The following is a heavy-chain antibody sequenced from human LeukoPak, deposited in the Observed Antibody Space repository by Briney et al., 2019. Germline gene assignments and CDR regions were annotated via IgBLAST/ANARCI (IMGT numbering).Heavy chain of an antibody. J-gene: IGHJ5*02. Sequence: SETLSLTCAVYGGSFSGYYWSWIRQPPGKGLEWIGEINHSGSTNYNPSLKSRVTISVDTSRNQFSLKLSSVTAADTAVYYCARGHYDFWSGPRGNWFDPWGQGTPVTVSS. CDR1: GGSFSGYY. V-gene: IGHV4-34*01. D-gene: IGHD3-3*01. CDR3: ARGHYDFWSGPRGNWFDP. CDR2: INHSGST.